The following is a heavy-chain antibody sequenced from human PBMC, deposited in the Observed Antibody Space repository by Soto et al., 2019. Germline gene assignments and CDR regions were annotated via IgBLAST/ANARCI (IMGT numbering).Heavy chain of an antibody. CDR1: GGSISSSSYY. D-gene: IGHD6-13*01. V-gene: IGHV4-39*01. CDR3: AMSIKSKRSRGYVVDY. CDR2: IYYSGST. Sequence: SETLSLTCTVSGGSISSSSYYWGWIRQPPGKGLEWIGSIYYSGSTYYNPSLKSRVTISVDTSKNQFSLKLSSVTAAETAVYYCAMSIKSKRSRGYVVDYWGQGTLVTVSS. J-gene: IGHJ4*02.